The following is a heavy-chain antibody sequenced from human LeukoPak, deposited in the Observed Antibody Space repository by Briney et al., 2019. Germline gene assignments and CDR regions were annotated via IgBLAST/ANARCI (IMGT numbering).Heavy chain of an antibody. Sequence: SETLSLTCTVSGGSIIGYYWNWIRQPPGKGLDWLGYIYHSGSTNYDPSLKSRDTISVDTSKTQISLKLRAVTAADTAVYYCARSRVWSDYWGYFDYWGQGTLVTVSS. D-gene: IGHD3-3*01. CDR2: IYHSGST. CDR3: ARSRVWSDYWGYFDY. V-gene: IGHV4-59*01. J-gene: IGHJ4*02. CDR1: GGSIIGYY.